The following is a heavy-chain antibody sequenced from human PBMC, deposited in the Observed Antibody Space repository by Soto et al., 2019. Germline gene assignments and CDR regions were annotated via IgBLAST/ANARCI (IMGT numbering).Heavy chain of an antibody. CDR2: ISYDGSNK. J-gene: IGHJ6*02. Sequence: QVQLVESGGGVVQPGRSLRLSCAASGFTFSSYGMHWVRQAPGKGLEWVAVISYDGSNKYYADSVKGRFTISIDNSKNTLYLQMNSLRAEDTAVYYCAKNWYPMHDEPDDYYYGMDVWGQGTTVTVSS. V-gene: IGHV3-30*18. D-gene: IGHD1-1*01. CDR3: AKNWYPMHDEPDDYYYGMDV. CDR1: GFTFSSYG.